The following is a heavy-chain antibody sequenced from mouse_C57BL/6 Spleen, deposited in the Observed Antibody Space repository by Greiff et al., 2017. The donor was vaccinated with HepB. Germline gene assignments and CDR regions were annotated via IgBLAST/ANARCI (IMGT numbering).Heavy chain of an antibody. Sequence: VQLQESGAELVRPGASVTLSCKASGYTFTDYEMHWVKQTPVHGLEWIGAIDPETGGTAYNQKFKGKAILTADKSSSTAYMELRSLTSEDSAVYYCTRSNYSPWYFDVWGTGTTVTVSS. CDR3: TRSNYSPWYFDV. CDR2: IDPETGGT. J-gene: IGHJ1*03. V-gene: IGHV1-15*01. D-gene: IGHD2-12*01. CDR1: GYTFTDYE.